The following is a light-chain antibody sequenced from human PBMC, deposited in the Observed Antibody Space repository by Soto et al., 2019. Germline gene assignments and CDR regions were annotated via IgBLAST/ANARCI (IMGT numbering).Light chain of an antibody. CDR2: KAS. V-gene: IGKV1-5*03. CDR1: QSISAW. J-gene: IGKJ5*01. Sequence: DIQMTQSPSTLSASVGERVTITCRASQSISAWLAWYQQKPGKAPKLLIYKASNVKSGVPSRFSGSGSGTEFTLTISSLQPDDFATYYCQQYHSYPLTFGQGTRLEIK. CDR3: QQYHSYPLT.